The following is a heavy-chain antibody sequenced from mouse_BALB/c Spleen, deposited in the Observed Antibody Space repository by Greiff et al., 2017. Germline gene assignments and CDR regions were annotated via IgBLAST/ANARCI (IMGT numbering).Heavy chain of an antibody. D-gene: IGHD2-1*01. V-gene: IGHV3-1*02. Sequence: EVQVVESGPDLVKPSQSLSLTCTVTGYSITSCYSWHWIRQFPGNKLEWMGYIHYSGSTNYNPSLKSRISITRDTSKNQFFLQLNSVTTEDTATYYCARDGNYWYFDVWGAGTTVTVSS. CDR2: IHYSGST. CDR3: ARDGNYWYFDV. CDR1: GYSITSCYS. J-gene: IGHJ1*01.